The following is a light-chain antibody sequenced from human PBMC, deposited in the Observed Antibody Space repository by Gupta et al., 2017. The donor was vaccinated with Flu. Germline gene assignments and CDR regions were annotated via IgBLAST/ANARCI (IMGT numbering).Light chain of an antibody. V-gene: IGLV1-40*01. Sequence: QSVLTQPPPVSGAPGQRVTIPCPGRSPNSGAGYDVHWYQQLPGTAPQLPLNGNSNRPSGVLHQFSGSTSGATSSLVITALQAEDDADYYCRAYDNSRSGSRVFGGGTKLTVL. CDR2: GNS. J-gene: IGLJ3*02. CDR3: RAYDNSRSGSRV. CDR1: SPNSGAGYD.